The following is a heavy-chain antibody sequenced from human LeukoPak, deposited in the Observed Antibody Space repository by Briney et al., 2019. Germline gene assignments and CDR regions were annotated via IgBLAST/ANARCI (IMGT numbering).Heavy chain of an antibody. D-gene: IGHD3-22*01. CDR3: ARLTYYYDRSGYYVADY. CDR2: IYYSGST. V-gene: IGHV4-61*01. J-gene: IGHJ4*02. Sequence: PSETLSLTCTVSGGSISSSSYYWSWIRQPPGKGLEWIGYIYYSGSTNYNPSLKSRVTISVDTSKNQFSLKLSSVTAADTAVYYCARLTYYYDRSGYYVADYWGQGTLVTVSS. CDR1: GGSISSSSYY.